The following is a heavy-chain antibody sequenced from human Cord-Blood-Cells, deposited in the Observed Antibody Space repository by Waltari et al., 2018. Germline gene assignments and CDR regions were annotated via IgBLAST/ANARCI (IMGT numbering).Heavy chain of an antibody. J-gene: IGHJ3*02. CDR1: GFTFDDYA. CDR3: AKDNFAFDI. Sequence: EVQLLESGGGLVQPGRYLRLSCAASGFTFDDYALPWVRQAPGKGLEWVSGISWNSGSIGYADSVKGRFTISRDNAKNSLYLQMNSLRAEDTALYYCAKDNFAFDIWGQGTMVTVSS. CDR2: ISWNSGSI. V-gene: IGHV3-9*01. D-gene: IGHD1-1*01.